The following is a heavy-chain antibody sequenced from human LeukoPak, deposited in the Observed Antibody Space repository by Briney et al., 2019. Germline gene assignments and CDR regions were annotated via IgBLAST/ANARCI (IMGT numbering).Heavy chain of an antibody. D-gene: IGHD1-26*01. CDR1: GYSISSGYY. V-gene: IGHV4-38-2*01. J-gene: IGHJ4*02. CDR3: ARRRGSYSIDY. CDR2: IYHSGST. Sequence: KPSETLSLTCAVSGYSISSGYYWGWIRQPPGKGLEWIGSIYHSGSTYYNPSLKSRVTISVDTSKNQFSLKLSSVTAADTAVYYCARRRGSYSIDYWGQGTPVTVSS.